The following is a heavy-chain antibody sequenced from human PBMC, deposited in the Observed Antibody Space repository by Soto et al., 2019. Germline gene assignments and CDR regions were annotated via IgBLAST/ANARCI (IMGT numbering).Heavy chain of an antibody. Sequence: PSETLSLTCTVSGGSISSSSYYWGWIRQPPGKGLEWIGSIYYSGSTYYNPSLKSRVTISVDTSKNQFSLKLSSVTAADTAVYYCARRDIVVVVADDAFDIWGQGTMVTVSS. CDR1: GGSISSSSYY. D-gene: IGHD2-15*01. CDR2: IYYSGST. J-gene: IGHJ3*02. CDR3: ARRDIVVVVADDAFDI. V-gene: IGHV4-39*01.